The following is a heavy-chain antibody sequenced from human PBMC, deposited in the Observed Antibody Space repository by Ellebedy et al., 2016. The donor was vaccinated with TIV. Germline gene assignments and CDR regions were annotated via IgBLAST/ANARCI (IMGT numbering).Heavy chain of an antibody. J-gene: IGHJ6*03. Sequence: GGSLRLSXAASGFTFDDYAMHWVRQAPGKGLEWVSLITWDGGSTYYADSVKGRFTISRDNTKNSLYLQMNSLRAEDTALYYCARRYMDVWGKGTTVTVSS. CDR3: ARRYMDV. CDR1: GFTFDDYA. CDR2: ITWDGGST. V-gene: IGHV3-43D*03.